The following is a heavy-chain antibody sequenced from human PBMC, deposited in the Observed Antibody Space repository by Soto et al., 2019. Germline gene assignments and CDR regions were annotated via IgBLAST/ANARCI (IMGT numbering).Heavy chain of an antibody. V-gene: IGHV1-3*01. CDR2: INAGNGNT. D-gene: IGHD3-9*01. CDR1: GYTFTSYA. J-gene: IGHJ4*02. Sequence: ASVKVSCKASGYTFTSYAMHLVRLAPGQRLEWMGWINAGNGNTKYSQKFQGRVTITRDTSASTAYMELSSLRSEDTAVYYCARDFSKYQPSTGYCQSPYGYWGQGTLVTVSS. CDR3: ARDFSKYQPSTGYCQSPYGY.